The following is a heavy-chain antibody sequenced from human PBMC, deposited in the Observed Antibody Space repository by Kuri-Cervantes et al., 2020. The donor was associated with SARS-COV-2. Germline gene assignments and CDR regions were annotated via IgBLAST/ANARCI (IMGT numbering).Heavy chain of an antibody. J-gene: IGHJ6*02. CDR2: ISGSGGST. V-gene: IGHV3-23*01. Sequence: GGSLRLSCAASGFTFSSYAMSWVRQAPGKGLEWVSAISGSGGSTYYADSVKGRFTISRDNSKNTLYLQMNGLRAEDTAVYYCARVLSSGGYSPGVVWGQGTTVTVSS. D-gene: IGHD6-19*01. CDR1: GFTFSSYA. CDR3: ARVLSSGGYSPGVV.